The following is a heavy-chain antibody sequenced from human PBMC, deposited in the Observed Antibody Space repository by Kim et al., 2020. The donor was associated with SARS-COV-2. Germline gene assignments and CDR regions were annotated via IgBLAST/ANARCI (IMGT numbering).Heavy chain of an antibody. CDR3: ARVLSGEEDYYYYYGMDV. CDR1: GYTFTSYA. CDR2: INAGNGNT. Sequence: ASVKVSCKASGYTFTSYAMHWVRQAPGQRLEWMGWINAGNGNTKYSQKFQGRVTITRDTSASTAYMELSSLRSEDTAVYYCARVLSGEEDYYYYYGMDVWGQGTTVTVSS. J-gene: IGHJ6*02. V-gene: IGHV1-3*01. D-gene: IGHD4-17*01.